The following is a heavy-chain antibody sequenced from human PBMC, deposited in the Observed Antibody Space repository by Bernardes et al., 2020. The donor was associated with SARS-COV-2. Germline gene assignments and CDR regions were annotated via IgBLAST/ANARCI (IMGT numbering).Heavy chain of an antibody. V-gene: IGHV4-39*07. D-gene: IGHD6-13*01. Sequence: SETLSLTCTVSGGSISSSSYYWGWIRQPPGKGLEWIGNIYYSGSTYYNPSLKSRVTISVDTSKNQFSLKLSSVTAADTAVYYCARYSTSWYYYFDHWGQGTLVTVSS. J-gene: IGHJ4*02. CDR2: IYYSGST. CDR3: ARYSTSWYYYFDH. CDR1: GGSISSSSYY.